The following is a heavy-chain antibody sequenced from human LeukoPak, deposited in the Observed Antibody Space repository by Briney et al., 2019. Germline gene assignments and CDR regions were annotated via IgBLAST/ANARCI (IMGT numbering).Heavy chain of an antibody. Sequence: TPSETLSLTCTVSGGSISSYYWSWIRQPPGKGLEWIGYIYYSGSTNYNPSLKSRVTISVDTSKNQFSLKLSSVTAADTAVYYCAKDRWGAVASFDYWGQGTLVTVSS. CDR3: AKDRWGAVASFDY. J-gene: IGHJ4*02. D-gene: IGHD6-19*01. CDR2: IYYSGST. CDR1: GGSISSYY. V-gene: IGHV4-59*01.